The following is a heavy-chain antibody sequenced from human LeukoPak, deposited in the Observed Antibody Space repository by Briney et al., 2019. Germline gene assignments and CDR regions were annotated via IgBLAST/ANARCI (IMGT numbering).Heavy chain of an antibody. J-gene: IGHJ4*02. V-gene: IGHV3-20*04. CDR1: GFTFDDYG. Sequence: GGSLRLSCAASGFTFDDYGMSWVRQAPGKGLEWVSGINWNGGSTGYADSVKGRFTISRDNAKNSLYLQMNSLRAEDTAVYYCARILVYGSGAEAFDYWGQGTLVTVSS. CDR2: INWNGGST. D-gene: IGHD3-10*01. CDR3: ARILVYGSGAEAFDY.